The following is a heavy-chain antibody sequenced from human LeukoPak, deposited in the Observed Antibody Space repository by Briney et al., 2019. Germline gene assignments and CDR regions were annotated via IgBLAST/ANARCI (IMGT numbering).Heavy chain of an antibody. J-gene: IGHJ6*03. Sequence: GGSLRLSCAVSGLTFSGSWITWIRQAPGKGLEWVASMKPDGSESWYVDSVKGRFTISRDNAKNMLYLQMSSLRADDTAVYSCGRPPCCSVTTCSSDDYYYYYMDVWGKGTTVTIPS. D-gene: IGHD2-2*01. CDR3: GRPPCCSVTTCSSDDYYYYYMDV. CDR1: GLTFSGSW. CDR2: MKPDGSES. V-gene: IGHV3-7*01.